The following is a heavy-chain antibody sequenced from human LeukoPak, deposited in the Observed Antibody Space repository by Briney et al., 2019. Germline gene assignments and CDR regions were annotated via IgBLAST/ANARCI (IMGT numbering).Heavy chain of an antibody. D-gene: IGHD6-6*01. CDR2: IKSDGSTT. CDR1: GFTFNNYW. J-gene: IGHJ4*02. CDR3: ARKSAARSGFDY. Sequence: GGSLRLSCVASGFTFNNYWMHWVRHVPGKGLVWVSRIKSDGSTTNYAASVKGRFTVSRDNANNTLYLHMSSLRAEDTAVYYCARKSAARSGFDYWGQGTLVTVSS. V-gene: IGHV3-74*01.